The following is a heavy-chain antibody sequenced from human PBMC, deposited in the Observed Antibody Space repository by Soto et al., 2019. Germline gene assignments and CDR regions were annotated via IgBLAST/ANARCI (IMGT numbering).Heavy chain of an antibody. CDR3: AREVRLEQGNYYYGMDV. J-gene: IGHJ6*02. CDR1: GYTFTSYY. Sequence: ASVKVSCKASGYTFTSYYMHWVRQAPGQGLEWMGIINPSGGSTSYAQKFQGRVTMTRDTSTSTVYMELSSLRSEDTAVYYCAREVRLEQGNYYYGMDVWGQGTTVTVSS. CDR2: INPSGGST. D-gene: IGHD3-16*01. V-gene: IGHV1-46*01.